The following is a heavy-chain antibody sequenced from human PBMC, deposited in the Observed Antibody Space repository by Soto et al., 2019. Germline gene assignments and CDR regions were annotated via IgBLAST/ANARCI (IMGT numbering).Heavy chain of an antibody. CDR2: ISHSGTT. J-gene: IGHJ4*02. V-gene: IGHV4-4*02. D-gene: IGHD6-19*01. CDR3: ARHIAVPRTRGFDY. Sequence: QVHLQESGPGLVKPSGTLSLTCAVSGGSITTNWWSWVRQPPVKGLEWIGEISHSGTTNYNPSLRGRVTISVDKSNNQFSLNLNSVTAADSATYYCARHIAVPRTRGFDYWGQGNLVTVSS. CDR1: GGSITTNW.